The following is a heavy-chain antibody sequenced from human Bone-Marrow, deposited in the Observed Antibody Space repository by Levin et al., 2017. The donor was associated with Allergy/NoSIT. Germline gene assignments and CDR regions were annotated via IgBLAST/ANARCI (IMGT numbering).Heavy chain of an antibody. V-gene: IGHV3-7*01. Sequence: PGESLKISCAASGFTFSNYWMGWVRQAPGKGLECVANIKHDGGEEYYVDSVKGRFTISRDNAKNSLYLQMNSLRAEDTAVYYCARATRGSSTSETWGQGTLVTVSS. CDR1: GFTFSNYW. CDR3: ARATRGSSTSET. D-gene: IGHD6-13*01. CDR2: IKHDGGEE. J-gene: IGHJ5*02.